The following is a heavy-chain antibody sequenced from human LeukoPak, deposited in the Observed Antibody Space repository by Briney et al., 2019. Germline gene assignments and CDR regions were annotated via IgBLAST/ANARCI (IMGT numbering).Heavy chain of an antibody. J-gene: IGHJ4*02. CDR2: ISSSGSTI. CDR1: GFTFSSYE. V-gene: IGHV3-48*03. CDR3: ARKAYYYDSSGYSGSDY. D-gene: IGHD3-22*01. Sequence: GGSLRLSCAASGFTFSSYEMNWVRQAPGKGLEWVSYISSSGSTIYYADSVKGRFTISRDNAKNSLYLQMNSLRAEDTAVYYCARKAYYYDSSGYSGSDYWGQGTLVTVSS.